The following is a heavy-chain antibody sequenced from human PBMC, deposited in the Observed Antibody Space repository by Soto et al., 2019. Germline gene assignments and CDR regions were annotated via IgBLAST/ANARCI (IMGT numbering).Heavy chain of an antibody. J-gene: IGHJ4*02. D-gene: IGHD3-10*01. Sequence: ASVKVSCKASGYTFTSYDINWVRQATGQGLEWMGWMNPNSGNAGYAQKFQGRVTMTRNTSISTAYMELSSLRSEDTAVYYCARGVSGRVRGVIRRLYYFDYCGQGAVVPVSS. CDR3: ARGVSGRVRGVIRRLYYFDY. V-gene: IGHV1-8*01. CDR1: GYTFTSYD. CDR2: MNPNSGNA.